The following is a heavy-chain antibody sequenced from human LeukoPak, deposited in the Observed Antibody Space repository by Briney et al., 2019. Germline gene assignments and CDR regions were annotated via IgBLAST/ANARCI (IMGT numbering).Heavy chain of an antibody. Sequence: GRSLRLSCAASGFTFSSYAMHWVRQAPGKGLEWVAVISYDGSNKYYADSVKGRFTISRDNSKNTLYLLMNGLRVEDTAVYYCAKNMGYYYYYIMDVWGQGTTVTVSS. J-gene: IGHJ6*02. CDR3: AKNMGYYYYYIMDV. D-gene: IGHD2/OR15-2a*01. CDR1: GFTFSSYA. V-gene: IGHV3-30-3*02. CDR2: ISYDGSNK.